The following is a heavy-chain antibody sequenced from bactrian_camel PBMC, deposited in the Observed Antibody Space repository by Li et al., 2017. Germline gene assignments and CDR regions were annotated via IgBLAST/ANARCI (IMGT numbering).Heavy chain of an antibody. J-gene: IGHJ4*01. CDR1: GSSYATLC. Sequence: HVQLVESGGGLVQPGGSLRLSCAASGSSYATLCMAWFRQSPGKEPEAVAAIRRDDLTAYTDSVKGRFTISKDNAENSLFLQMSNLKPEDTAAYYCAAKSECPPPDGTWRINPGPFQYWGQGTQVTVS. V-gene: IGHV3S55*01. D-gene: IGHD3*01. CDR3: AAKSECPPPDGTWRINPGPFQY. CDR2: IRRDDLT.